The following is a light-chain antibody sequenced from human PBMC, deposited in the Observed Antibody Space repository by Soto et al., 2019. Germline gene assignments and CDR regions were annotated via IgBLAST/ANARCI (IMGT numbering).Light chain of an antibody. CDR2: ASN. Sequence: DIQMTQSPSVLSASVGDRVTITCRASQGVGTYLAWFQQKPGKVPKRLIFASNSLQGGVPTRFRGSGSVTEFTLTISSLQLEDFATYYWLQPKPFLIFGGGTRVEIK. CDR1: QGVGTY. V-gene: IGKV1-17*03. J-gene: IGKJ4*01. CDR3: LQPKPFLI.